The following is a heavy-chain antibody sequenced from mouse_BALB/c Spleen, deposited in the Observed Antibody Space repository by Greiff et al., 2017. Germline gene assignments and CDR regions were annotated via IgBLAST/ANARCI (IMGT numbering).Heavy chain of an antibody. V-gene: IGHV5-17*02. CDR1: GFTFSSFG. D-gene: IGHD3-2*01. CDR2: ISSGSSTI. J-gene: IGHJ4*01. CDR3: ARSDSSGYYYAMDY. Sequence: EVHLVESGGGLVQPGGSRKLSCAASGFTFSSFGMHWVRQAPEKGLEWVAYISSGSSTIYYADTVKGRFTISRDNPKNTLFLQMTSLRSEDTAMYYCARSDSSGYYYAMDYWGQGTSVTVSS.